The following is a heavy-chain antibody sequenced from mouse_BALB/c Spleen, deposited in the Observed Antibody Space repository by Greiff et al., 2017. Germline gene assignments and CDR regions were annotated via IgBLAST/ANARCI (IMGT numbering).Heavy chain of an antibody. Sequence: EVKLVESGPGLVKPSQSLSLTCTVTGYSITSDYAWNWIRQFPGNKLEWMGYISYSGSTSYNPSLKSRISITRDTSKNQFFLQLNSVTTEDTATYYCARRRVYGYDDYYFDYWGQGTTLTVSS. CDR1: GYSITSDYA. CDR3: ARRRVYGYDDYYFDY. CDR2: ISYSGST. D-gene: IGHD2-2*01. J-gene: IGHJ2*01. V-gene: IGHV3-2*02.